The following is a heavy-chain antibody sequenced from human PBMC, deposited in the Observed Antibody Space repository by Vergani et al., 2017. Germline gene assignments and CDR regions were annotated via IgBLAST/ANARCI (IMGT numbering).Heavy chain of an antibody. Sequence: QVQLQQWGAGLLKPSETLSLTCAVYGGSFSGYYWSWIRQPPGKGLEWIGEINHSGSTYYNPSLKSRVNISVDTSKNQFSLKLSSVAAADTAVYYCARHVYPTPYLAATGWFDPWGQGTLVTVSS. CDR1: GGSFSGYY. J-gene: IGHJ5*02. CDR3: ARHVYPTPYLAATGWFDP. CDR2: INHSGST. D-gene: IGHD2-15*01. V-gene: IGHV4-34*01.